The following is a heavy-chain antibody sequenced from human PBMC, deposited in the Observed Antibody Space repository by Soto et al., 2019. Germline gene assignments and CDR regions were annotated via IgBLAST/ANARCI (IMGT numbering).Heavy chain of an antibody. CDR3: GSWGGTVNDY. J-gene: IGHJ4*02. Sequence: QVQLVESGGGVVQPGRSLRLSCAASGFTFSSYGMHWVRQAPGKGLEWVAVISYDGSNKYYADSVKGRFTISRDNSKNTLYLQMNSLRAEDTAVYYFGSWGGTVNDYWGQETLVTVSS. CDR1: GFTFSSYG. V-gene: IGHV3-30*03. CDR2: ISYDGSNK. D-gene: IGHD4-17*01.